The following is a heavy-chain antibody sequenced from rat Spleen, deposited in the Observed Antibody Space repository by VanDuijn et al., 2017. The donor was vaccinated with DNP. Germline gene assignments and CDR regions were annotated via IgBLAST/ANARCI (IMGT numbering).Heavy chain of an antibody. CDR3: ARGSGTYYWYFDF. CDR2: ISYDGVNA. V-gene: IGHV5-7*01. J-gene: IGHJ1*01. CDR1: GFTFSNSG. D-gene: IGHD5-1*01. Sequence: EVQLVESGGGLVQPGRSLKLSCAASGFTFSNSGMHWIRQTPKKGLEWVATISYDGVNAYYRDSVKGRFTISRDNTKSTLYLQMDSLRSEDTATYFCARGSGTYYWYFDFWGPGTMVTVSS.